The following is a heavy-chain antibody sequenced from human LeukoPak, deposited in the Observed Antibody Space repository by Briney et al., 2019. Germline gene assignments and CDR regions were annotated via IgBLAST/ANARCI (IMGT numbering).Heavy chain of an antibody. J-gene: IGHJ4*02. CDR1: GFTVSSKY. CDR2: IWYDGSYK. Sequence: GGSLRLSCAASGFTVSSKYMSWVRQAPGKGLEWVAVIWYDGSYKYYAESVKGRFTVSRDNAKNTLYLQMNSLRTEDTAIYYCARGRHEGDYWGQGTLVTVSS. V-gene: IGHV3-33*08. CDR3: ARGRHEGDY.